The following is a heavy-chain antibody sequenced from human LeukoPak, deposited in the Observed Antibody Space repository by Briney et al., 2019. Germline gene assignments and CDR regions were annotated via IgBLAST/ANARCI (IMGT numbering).Heavy chain of an antibody. CDR3: IKDMGFDLLKDAFHV. D-gene: IGHD3-9*01. CDR1: GFSLDDYA. V-gene: IGHV3-9*01. J-gene: IGHJ3*01. CDR2: ISWDSGSQ. Sequence: GRSLRLSCVGSGFSLDDYAMHWVRHVPGKGLEWVSSISWDSGSQAYAGSVRGRFTISRDNAKNSLYLQMNSLRPEDTAFYYCIKDMGFDLLKDAFHVWGQGTLVTVSS.